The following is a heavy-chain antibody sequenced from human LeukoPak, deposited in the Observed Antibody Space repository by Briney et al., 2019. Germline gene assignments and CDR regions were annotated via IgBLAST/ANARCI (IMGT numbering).Heavy chain of an antibody. D-gene: IGHD2-2*01. Sequence: GGSLRLSCAASGFTFSSYAMSWVRQAPGEGLEWVSAISGSGGSTYYADSVKGRFTISRDNSKNTLYLQMNSLRAEDTAVYYCAKGKDIVVVPAAYFDYWGQGTLVTVSS. CDR3: AKGKDIVVVPAAYFDY. V-gene: IGHV3-23*01. CDR1: GFTFSSYA. J-gene: IGHJ4*02. CDR2: ISGSGGST.